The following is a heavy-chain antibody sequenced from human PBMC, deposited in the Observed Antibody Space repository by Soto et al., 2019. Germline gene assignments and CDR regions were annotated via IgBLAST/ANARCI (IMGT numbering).Heavy chain of an antibody. J-gene: IGHJ6*02. Sequence: GGSLRLSCAASGFTFSSYAMHWVRQAPGKGLEWVAVISYDGSNKYYADSVKGRFTISRDNSKNTLYLQMNSLRAEDTAVYYCARDHDFWSGTYYYYYGTDVWGQGTTVTVSS. D-gene: IGHD3-3*01. V-gene: IGHV3-30*14. CDR3: ARDHDFWSGTYYYYYGTDV. CDR2: ISYDGSNK. CDR1: GFTFSSYA.